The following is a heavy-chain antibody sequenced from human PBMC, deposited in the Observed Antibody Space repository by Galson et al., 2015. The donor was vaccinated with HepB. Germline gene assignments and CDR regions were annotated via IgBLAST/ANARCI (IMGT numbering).Heavy chain of an antibody. CDR1: GFTFSSYE. J-gene: IGHJ4*02. CDR3: ARGLIVNTAMIAFDY. D-gene: IGHD5-18*01. V-gene: IGHV3-48*03. Sequence: SLRLSCAASGFTFSSYEMNWVRQAPGKGLEWVSYITSSDNTIFYADSVKGRFTISRDSTKNSLYLQMNSLRVEDTAVYYCARGLIVNTAMIAFDYWGQGALVTVSS. CDR2: ITSSDNTI.